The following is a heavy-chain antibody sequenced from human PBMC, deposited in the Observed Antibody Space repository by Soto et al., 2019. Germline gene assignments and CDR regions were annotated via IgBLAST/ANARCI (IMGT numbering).Heavy chain of an antibody. CDR1: GGSISSGGYS. CDR2: MYHSGST. V-gene: IGHV4-30-2*01. CDR3: ANPDEYSYGFGY. Sequence: SETLSLTCAVSGGSISSGGYSWSWIRQPPGKGLEWIGYMYHSGSTYYNPSLKSRVTISIDRSKNQFSLKLSSVTAADTAVYYCANPDEYSYGFGYWGQGTLVTVSS. D-gene: IGHD5-18*01. J-gene: IGHJ4*02.